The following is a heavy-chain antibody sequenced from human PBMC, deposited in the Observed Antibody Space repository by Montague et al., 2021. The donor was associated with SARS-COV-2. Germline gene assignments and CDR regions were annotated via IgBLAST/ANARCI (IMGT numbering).Heavy chain of an antibody. V-gene: IGHV3-23*01. J-gene: IGHJ4*02. CDR1: GFTFSDYA. Sequence: SLRLSCAGSGFTFSDYALSWVRQAPGQGLEWVAATSGTGGSQYYAESVKGRFTISRDNARNTLYLQMKGLRAEDTAVYFCAKKETPWFGGSYVANWGQGALVTVSS. CDR2: TSGTGGSQ. CDR3: AKKETPWFGGSYVAN. D-gene: IGHD3-10*01.